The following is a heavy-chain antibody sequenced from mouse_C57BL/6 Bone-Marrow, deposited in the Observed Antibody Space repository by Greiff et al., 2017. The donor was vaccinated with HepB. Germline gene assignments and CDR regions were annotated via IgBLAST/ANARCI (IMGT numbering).Heavy chain of an antibody. CDR2: IYPGDGDT. V-gene: IGHV1-82*01. CDR3: AREGSYYAMDY. Sequence: QVQLKESGPELVKPGASVKISCKASGYAFSSSWMNWVKQRPGKGLEWIGRIYPGDGDTNYNGKFKGKATLTADKSSSTAYMQLSSLTSEDSAVYFCAREGSYYAMDYWGQGTSVTVSS. J-gene: IGHJ4*01. CDR1: GYAFSSSW.